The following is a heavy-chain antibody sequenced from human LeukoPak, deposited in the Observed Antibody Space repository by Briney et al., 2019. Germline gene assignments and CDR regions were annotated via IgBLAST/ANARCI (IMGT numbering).Heavy chain of an antibody. J-gene: IGHJ4*02. CDR1: GYTFTSYG. Sequence: ASVKVSCKASGYTFTSYGIAWVRQAPGQGLEWIGWISPYNGNTYYAQKLQGRLTMTTDTSTSTAYMELRSLRSDDTAVYYCARDMDDYGDRGAAFDYWGQGTLVTVSS. D-gene: IGHD4-17*01. V-gene: IGHV1-18*01. CDR2: ISPYNGNT. CDR3: ARDMDDYGDRGAAFDY.